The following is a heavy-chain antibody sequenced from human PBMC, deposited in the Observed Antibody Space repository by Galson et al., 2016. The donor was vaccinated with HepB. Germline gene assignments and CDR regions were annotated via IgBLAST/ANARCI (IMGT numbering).Heavy chain of an antibody. CDR3: ARDPGYITAAPFFDY. Sequence: SLRLSCAAPGFTVNTDYISIVRQAPGKGLEWVSYISTTGSNTYYADSVKGRFTISRDNAKNSLYVQMNSLRVEDTAVYYCARDPGYITAAPFFDYWGQGTLVTVSS. J-gene: IGHJ4*02. CDR2: ISTTGSNT. D-gene: IGHD5-24*01. CDR1: GFTVNTDY. V-gene: IGHV3-11*04.